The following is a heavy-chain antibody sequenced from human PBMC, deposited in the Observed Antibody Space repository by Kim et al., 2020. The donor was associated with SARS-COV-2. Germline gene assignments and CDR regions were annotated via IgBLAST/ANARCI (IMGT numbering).Heavy chain of an antibody. Sequence: GGSLRLSCAASGFTFSSYGMHWVRQAPGKGLEWVAVIWYDGSNKYYADSVKGRFTISRDNSKNTLYLQMNSLRAEDTAVYYCARDEPLPYYYDSSGRDDAFDIWGQGTMVTVSS. CDR2: IWYDGSNK. CDR1: GFTFSSYG. V-gene: IGHV3-33*01. CDR3: ARDEPLPYYYDSSGRDDAFDI. D-gene: IGHD3-22*01. J-gene: IGHJ3*02.